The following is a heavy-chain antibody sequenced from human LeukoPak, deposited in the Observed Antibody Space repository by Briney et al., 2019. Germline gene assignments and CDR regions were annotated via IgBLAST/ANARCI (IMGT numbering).Heavy chain of an antibody. J-gene: IGHJ4*02. V-gene: IGHV4-4*02. CDR1: GGSISSSNW. Sequence: SGTLSLTCTVSGGSISSSNWWSWVRQPPGEGLEWCGEIYHSGSTNYNPSLKSRLTISVDKSKNQFSLKLSSVTAADTAVYYWAGATQGMVRGVIITDWGQGTLVTVSS. D-gene: IGHD3-10*01. CDR2: IYHSGST. CDR3: AGATQGMVRGVIITD.